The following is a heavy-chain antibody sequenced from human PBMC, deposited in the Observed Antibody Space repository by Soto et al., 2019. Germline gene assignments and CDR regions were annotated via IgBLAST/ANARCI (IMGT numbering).Heavy chain of an antibody. Sequence: GASVKVSCKASGYTFTSYDINWVRQATGQGLEWMGWMNPNSGNTGYAQKFQGRVTMTRNTSISTAYMELSSLRSEDTAVYYCARGRISVLRFLEWFLVWGKGTTVTVSS. CDR2: MNPNSGNT. J-gene: IGHJ6*04. CDR1: GYTFTSYD. CDR3: ARGRISVLRFLEWFLV. V-gene: IGHV1-8*01. D-gene: IGHD3-3*01.